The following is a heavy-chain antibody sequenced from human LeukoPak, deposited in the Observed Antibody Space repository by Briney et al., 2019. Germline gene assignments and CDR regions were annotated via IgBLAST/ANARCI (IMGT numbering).Heavy chain of an antibody. D-gene: IGHD2-2*01. CDR3: ARECSSTSCQDAFDI. V-gene: IGHV3-48*03. CDR2: ISSSGSTI. CDR1: GFTFSSYE. J-gene: IGHJ3*02. Sequence: GGSLRPSCAASGFTFSSYEMNWVRQAPGKGLEWVSYISSSGSTIYYADSVKGRFTISRDNAKNSLYLQMNSLRAEDTAGYYCARECSSTSCQDAFDIWGQGTMVTVSS.